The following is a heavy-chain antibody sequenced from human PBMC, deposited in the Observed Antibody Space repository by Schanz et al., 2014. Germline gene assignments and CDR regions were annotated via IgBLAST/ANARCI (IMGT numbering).Heavy chain of an antibody. D-gene: IGHD2-15*01. CDR3: SKDKQGSRSDDS. J-gene: IGHJ5*01. V-gene: IGHV3-23*01. Sequence: EVQLLESGGGLVQPGGSLRLSCAASGFTFSIYGMSWVRQAPGKGLEWVSTISGSGGDTYPADSVKGRFIVSRDNSKNTLYLEMNRLRVDDTAVYYCSKDKQGSRSDDSWGQGTLVTVSS. CDR2: ISGSGGDT. CDR1: GFTFSIYG.